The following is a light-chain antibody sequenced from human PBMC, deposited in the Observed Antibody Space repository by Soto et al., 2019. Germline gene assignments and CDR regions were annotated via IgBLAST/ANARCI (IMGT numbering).Light chain of an antibody. CDR1: QSVSSN. V-gene: IGKV3-15*01. CDR3: QQDNNWPPLT. Sequence: EIVMTQSPATLSVSPGERATLSCRASQSVSSNLAWYQQKPGQAPRLLIYGASTSDTGIPARFSGSGSGTEFTLTVSSLQSEDFAVYYCQQDNNWPPLTFGGGTKVEIK. J-gene: IGKJ4*01. CDR2: GAS.